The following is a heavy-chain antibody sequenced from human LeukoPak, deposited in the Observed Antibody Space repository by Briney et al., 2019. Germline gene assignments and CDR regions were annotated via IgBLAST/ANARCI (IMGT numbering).Heavy chain of an antibody. V-gene: IGHV3-66*01. Sequence: GGSLRLSCAASEFSLGSNYMTWVRQAPGKGLEWASLIYSGGSTYYADSVKGRFTISRDNSKNTLYLQMNSLKAEDTAVYYCAKDLGVRGVPAAFDYWGQGTLITVSS. D-gene: IGHD3-10*01. CDR3: AKDLGVRGVPAAFDY. CDR1: EFSLGSNY. J-gene: IGHJ4*02. CDR2: IYSGGST.